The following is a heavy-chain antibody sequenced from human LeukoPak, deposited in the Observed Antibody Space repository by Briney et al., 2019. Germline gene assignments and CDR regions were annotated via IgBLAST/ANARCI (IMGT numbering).Heavy chain of an antibody. CDR1: GFSFDDYA. V-gene: IGHV3-43D*03. Sequence: PGGSLRLSCTPSGFSFDDYAMHWVRQGPGKGLEWVSVISWDGVSTYYADSVKGRFTISRDNSKNSLYLQMNSLRTEDTAFYYCAKDLPGNTWYFDYWGQGTLVTVSS. CDR2: ISWDGVST. J-gene: IGHJ4*02. CDR3: AKDLPGNTWYFDY.